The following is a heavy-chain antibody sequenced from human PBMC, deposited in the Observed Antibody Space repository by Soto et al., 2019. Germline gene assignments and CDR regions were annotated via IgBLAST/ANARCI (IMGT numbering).Heavy chain of an antibody. D-gene: IGHD3-16*02. J-gene: IGHJ5*02. Sequence: QVQLVQSGAEVKKPGSSVKVSCKATGGTFSSYAISWVRQAPGQGLEWMGGIIPIFGTANYAQKFQGRVTITADESTSTAYMELSSLRSEDTAVYYCARRELSLYLSRGWFDPWGQGTLVTVSS. CDR2: IIPIFGTA. V-gene: IGHV1-69*12. CDR3: ARRELSLYLSRGWFDP. CDR1: GGTFSSYA.